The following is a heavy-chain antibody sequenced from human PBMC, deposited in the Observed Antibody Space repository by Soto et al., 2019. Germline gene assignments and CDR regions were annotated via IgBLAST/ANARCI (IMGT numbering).Heavy chain of an antibody. CDR2: ISGSSGNA. CDR1: GYTFTKYG. Sequence: QVQLVQSGAEVKNPGASVKVSCKTSGYTFTKYGVGWVRQAPGQGLAWMGWISGSSGNANYAEKVQGSITLTTDTSTSTAYIELRSLRSDDTAVYYCAREMAGLGGEYDYWGQGTLVTVSS. D-gene: IGHD3-16*01. V-gene: IGHV1-18*01. J-gene: IGHJ4*02. CDR3: AREMAGLGGEYDY.